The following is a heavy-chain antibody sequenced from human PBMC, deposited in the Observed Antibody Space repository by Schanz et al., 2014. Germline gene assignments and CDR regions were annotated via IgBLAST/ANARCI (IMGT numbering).Heavy chain of an antibody. J-gene: IGHJ4*02. Sequence: QVQLVQSWAEVKGPGSSVKVSCKASGGTFSDYYIHWVRQAPGQGLEWMGWINPNTGGTNFAQKFQGWVTVTRDTPISTVYMELSRVTDEDTAVYYCARAFGGYDPAGALDYWGQGTLVTVSS. CDR3: ARAFGGYDPAGALDY. D-gene: IGHD5-12*01. CDR2: INPNTGGT. CDR1: GGTFSDYY. V-gene: IGHV1-2*04.